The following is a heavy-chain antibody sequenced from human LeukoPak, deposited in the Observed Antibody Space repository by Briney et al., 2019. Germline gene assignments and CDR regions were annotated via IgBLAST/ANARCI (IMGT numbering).Heavy chain of an antibody. J-gene: IGHJ4*02. Sequence: SETLSLTCAVYGGSFSGYYWSWIRQPPGKGLEWIGYIYYSGSTNYNPSLKSRVTISVDTSKNQFSLKLSSVTAADTAVYYCARYIRDGYKTYYFDYWGQGTLVTVSS. CDR3: ARYIRDGYKTYYFDY. CDR1: GGSFSGYY. D-gene: IGHD5-24*01. CDR2: IYYSGST. V-gene: IGHV4-59*01.